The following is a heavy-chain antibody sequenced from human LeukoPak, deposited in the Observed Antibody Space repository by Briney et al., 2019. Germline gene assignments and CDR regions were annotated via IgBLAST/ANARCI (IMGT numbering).Heavy chain of an antibody. CDR3: THGSMYQLDY. V-gene: IGHV3-23*01. CDR2: IIGGAGST. Sequence: GGSLRLSCAASGFSFSSDGMSWVRQALGKGLEWVSGIIGGAGSTYYADSVKGRFTISRDNSKNTLYLQMNSLRAEDTAVYYCTHGSMYQLDYWGQGTLVTVSS. CDR1: GFSFSSDG. D-gene: IGHD2-2*01. J-gene: IGHJ4*02.